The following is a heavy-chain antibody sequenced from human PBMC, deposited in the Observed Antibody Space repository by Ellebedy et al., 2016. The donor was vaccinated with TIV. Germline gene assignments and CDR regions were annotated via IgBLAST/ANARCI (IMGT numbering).Heavy chain of an antibody. CDR1: GFTFMSYG. D-gene: IGHD2-15*01. J-gene: IGHJ6*02. CDR2: VWYDGNYK. Sequence: GESLKISCAASGFTFMSYGMHWVRQAPGKGLEWVAVVWYDGNYKNVADSVKGRFTISRDNSKSTVFLQMNSLRAEDTAVYYCVREMVAPGPDELYYGFDVWGQGTTVTVSS. CDR3: VREMVAPGPDELYYGFDV. V-gene: IGHV3-33*01.